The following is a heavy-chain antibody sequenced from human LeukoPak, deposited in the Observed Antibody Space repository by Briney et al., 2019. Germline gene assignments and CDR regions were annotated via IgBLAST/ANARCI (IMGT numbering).Heavy chain of an antibody. Sequence: GGSLRLSCAASGFTFSSYAMSWVRQAPGKGLEWVSAISGSGGSTYYADSVKGRFTISRDNSKNTLYLQMNSLRAEDTAVYYCAKGLWXXXXXXXXYWXXXTXVTVS. D-gene: IGHD3-10*01. V-gene: IGHV3-23*01. CDR2: ISGSGGST. CDR1: GFTFSSYA. J-gene: IGHJ4*01. CDR3: AKGLWXXXXXXXXY.